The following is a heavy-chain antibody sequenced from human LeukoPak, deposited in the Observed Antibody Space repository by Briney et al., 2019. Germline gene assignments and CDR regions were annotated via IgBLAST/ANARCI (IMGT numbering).Heavy chain of an antibody. D-gene: IGHD2-8*01. CDR2: INPDGSHK. Sequence: PGGSLRLSCAGSGFTFVTSWMAWVRQAPGRGLEWVANINPDGSHKDHVDSVKGRFTISRDNAQKSVYLQMNSLRAEDTAVYYCARDPLNGALDYWGQGVPVTVSS. J-gene: IGHJ4*02. CDR3: ARDPLNGALDY. V-gene: IGHV3-7*01. CDR1: GFTFVTSW.